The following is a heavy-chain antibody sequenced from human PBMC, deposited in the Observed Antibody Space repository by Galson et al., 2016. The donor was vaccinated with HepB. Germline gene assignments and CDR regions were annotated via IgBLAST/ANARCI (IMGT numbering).Heavy chain of an antibody. CDR3: ARGMPGDSSGFYYVAGFDI. Sequence: SLRLSCAASGFTFSRYWMYWVRQAPGKGLVLVSRLDDDGKTTNYADSVKGRFTTSRDNAQSTVYLQMNSLTAEDTAVYYCARGMPGDSSGFYYVAGFDIWGQGTMVTVSS. CDR1: GFTFSRYW. CDR2: LDDDGKTT. V-gene: IGHV3-74*01. D-gene: IGHD3-22*01. J-gene: IGHJ3*02.